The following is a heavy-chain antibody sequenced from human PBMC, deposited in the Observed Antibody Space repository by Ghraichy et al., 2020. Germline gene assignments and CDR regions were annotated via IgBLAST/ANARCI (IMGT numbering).Heavy chain of an antibody. Sequence: ETLSLTCAVYGGSFSGYYWSWIRQPPGKGLEWIGEINHSGSTNYNPSLKSRVTISVDTSKNQFSLKLSSVTAADTAVYYCARMIVVVPAAIHDAFDIWGQGTMVTVSS. V-gene: IGHV4-34*01. J-gene: IGHJ3*02. CDR2: INHSGST. D-gene: IGHD2-2*01. CDR3: ARMIVVVPAAIHDAFDI. CDR1: GGSFSGYY.